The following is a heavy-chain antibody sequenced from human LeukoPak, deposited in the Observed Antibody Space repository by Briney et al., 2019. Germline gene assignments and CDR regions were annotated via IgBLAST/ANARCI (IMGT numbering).Heavy chain of an antibody. D-gene: IGHD3-22*01. Sequence: SSETLSLTCAVYGGSFSDYYWTWIRQPPGKGLEWIGEINHSGSTNYNPSLKSRVTIFVDTSKSQFSLKLNSVTAADTAVHYCARGYYYDSSGYYLGYWGQGNLVTVSS. CDR3: ARGYYYDSSGYYLGY. V-gene: IGHV4-34*01. J-gene: IGHJ4*02. CDR2: INHSGST. CDR1: GGSFSDYY.